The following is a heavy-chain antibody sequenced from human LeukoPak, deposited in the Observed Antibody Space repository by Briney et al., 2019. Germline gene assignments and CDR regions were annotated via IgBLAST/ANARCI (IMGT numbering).Heavy chain of an antibody. CDR2: IYHSGTA. V-gene: IGHV4-4*02. CDR1: GGSISSSNW. J-gene: IGHJ5*02. Sequence: PSETLSLTCAVSGGSISSSNWWSWVRQPPGKGLEWIGEIYHSGTANYNSSLESRVTISVDKSKNQFSLKLNSVTAADTAVYYCASGNSSWYVSSWGQGTLVTVSS. CDR3: ASGNSSWYVSS. D-gene: IGHD6-13*01.